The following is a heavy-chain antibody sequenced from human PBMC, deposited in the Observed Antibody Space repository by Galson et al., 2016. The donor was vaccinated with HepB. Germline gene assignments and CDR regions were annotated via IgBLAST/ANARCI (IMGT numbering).Heavy chain of an antibody. J-gene: IGHJ4*02. D-gene: IGHD6-6*01. CDR1: GLPFSDSY. CDR3: EAVSSSSGEDFDY. V-gene: IGHV3-11*04. CDR2: ISNTGNTI. Sequence: SLRLSCAASGLPFSDSYMSWIRQAPGKGLEWISYISNTGNTIYYADSVKGRFTISRDNAKNSLYLQMNSLRAEDTAVYYCEAVSSSSGEDFDYWGQGTLVTVSS.